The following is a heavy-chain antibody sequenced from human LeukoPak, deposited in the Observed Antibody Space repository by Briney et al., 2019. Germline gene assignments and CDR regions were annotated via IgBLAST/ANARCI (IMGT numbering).Heavy chain of an antibody. CDR1: GGSFSGYY. CDR3: ARHYGGYYYYGMDV. D-gene: IGHD4-23*01. V-gene: IGHV4-34*01. J-gene: IGHJ6*02. Sequence: SETLSLTCAVCGGSFSGYYWSWIRQPPGKGLEWIGEINHSGSTNYNPSLKSRVTISVDTSKNQFSLKLSSVTAADTAVYYCARHYGGYYYYGMDVWGQGTTVTVSS. CDR2: INHSGST.